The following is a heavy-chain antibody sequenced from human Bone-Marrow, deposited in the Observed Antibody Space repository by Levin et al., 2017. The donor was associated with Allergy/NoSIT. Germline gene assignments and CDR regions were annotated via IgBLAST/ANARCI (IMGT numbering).Heavy chain of an antibody. CDR1: GFTFSAHG. D-gene: IGHD3-22*01. Sequence: PGGSLRLSCAASGFTFSAHGIHWVRQAPGKGLEWVAVISYDGSNKFYGESVKGRFTVSRDNSKNTLYLQMDSLRTEDTAVYFCKTRNVTYHYERSDYTSRAFDIWGRGTMVTVSS. V-gene: IGHV3-30*03. CDR3: KTRNVTYHYERSDYTSRAFDI. CDR2: ISYDGSNK. J-gene: IGHJ3*02.